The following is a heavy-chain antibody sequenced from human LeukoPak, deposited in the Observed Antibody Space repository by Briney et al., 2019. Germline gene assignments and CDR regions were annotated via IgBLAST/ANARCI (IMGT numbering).Heavy chain of an antibody. CDR2: INHSGST. J-gene: IGHJ4*02. V-gene: IGHV4-34*01. CDR1: GGSFSGYY. CDR3: ARGEPIDY. Sequence: SETLSLTCAVYGGSFSGYYWSWIRQPPGKGLEWIGEINHSGSTNYNPSLKSRVTISVDTSKNQFSLKLSSVTAADAAVYYCARGEPIDYWGQGTLVTVSS.